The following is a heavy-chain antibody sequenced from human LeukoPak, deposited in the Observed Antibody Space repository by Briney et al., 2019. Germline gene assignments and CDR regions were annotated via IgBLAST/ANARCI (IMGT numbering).Heavy chain of an antibody. D-gene: IGHD1-26*01. J-gene: IGHJ4*02. CDR3: VSLIVGGGGRGN. Sequence: PSETLSLTCSVSSGSVYNEHWCWVRQPPGKGLEWIGRTLYGGNNKYNPSLKSRVAISVDRSKNQFSLTLMSVTAADTAVYYCVSLIVGGGGRGNWGQGTLVTVSS. CDR2: TLYGGNN. CDR1: SGSVYNEH. V-gene: IGHV4-59*02.